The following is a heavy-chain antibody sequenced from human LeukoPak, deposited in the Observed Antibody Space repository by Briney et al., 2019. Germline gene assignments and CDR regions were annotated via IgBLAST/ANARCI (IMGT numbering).Heavy chain of an antibody. CDR3: ARRFEGFEPVAGQGALTWFDP. D-gene: IGHD6-19*01. J-gene: IGHJ5*02. Sequence: PSETLSLTCTVSGGSVSSGTYYWGWIRQPLGKGLQWIGSIFYSGSTYYSPSLKSRVTISVDTSKNQFSLKLSSVTAADTAVYYCARRFEGFEPVAGQGALTWFDPWGQGTLVTVSS. CDR1: GGSVSSGTYY. CDR2: IFYSGST. V-gene: IGHV4-39*01.